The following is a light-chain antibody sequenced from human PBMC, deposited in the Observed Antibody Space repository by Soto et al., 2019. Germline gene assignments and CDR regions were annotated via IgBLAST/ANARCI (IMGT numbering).Light chain of an antibody. V-gene: IGKV3-20*01. CDR2: GAS. Sequence: IVLTQSPGTLSLSPGERATLSCRASQSVSSSYLAWYQQKPGQAPRLFIYGASSRATGIPDRFSGSGSGTDFTLTISRLETEDFAVYYCQQYGTSPRTFGQGTKVDIK. J-gene: IGKJ1*01. CDR1: QSVSSSY. CDR3: QQYGTSPRT.